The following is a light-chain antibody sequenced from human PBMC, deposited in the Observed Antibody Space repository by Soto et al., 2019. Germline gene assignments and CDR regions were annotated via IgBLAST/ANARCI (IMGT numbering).Light chain of an antibody. V-gene: IGKV3-20*01. CDR2: GAS. CDR1: QSVTGSY. Sequence: EIVLTQSPGTLSLSPGERATLSCRASQSVTGSYLAWYQQKPGQAPRLLIYGASSRATGIPDRFSGSGSGTDFTLTISRLEPEDFAVYYCHQYGSSPPITFGQGTRLEIK. J-gene: IGKJ5*01. CDR3: HQYGSSPPIT.